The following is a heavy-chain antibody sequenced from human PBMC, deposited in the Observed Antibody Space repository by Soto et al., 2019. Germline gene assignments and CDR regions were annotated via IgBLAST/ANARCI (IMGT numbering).Heavy chain of an antibody. CDR1: GYTFTGYY. CDR2: INPNSGGT. J-gene: IGHJ4*02. V-gene: IGHV1-2*02. CDR3: AGAGWGIIQLWPIGFDY. Sequence: ASVKVSCKASGYTFTGYYMHWVRQAPGQGLEWMGWINPNSGGTNYAQKFQGRVTMTRDTSISTAYMELSRLRSDDTAVYYCAGAGWGIIQLWPIGFDYWGQGTLVTVSS. D-gene: IGHD5-18*01.